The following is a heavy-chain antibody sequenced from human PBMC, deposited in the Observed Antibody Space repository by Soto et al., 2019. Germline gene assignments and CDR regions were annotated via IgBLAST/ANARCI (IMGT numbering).Heavy chain of an antibody. D-gene: IGHD1-26*01. Sequence: QVQLVQSGAEVRKPGSSVKVSCEASGGTFSSYALNWMRQAPGQGLEWMGGIIPLFGTTTYAEKFQGRVTITADESTRTAFLELSSRTAEDTAMYYCARDGGGATFDYWGQGTLVTVSS. J-gene: IGHJ4*02. CDR3: ARDGGGATFDY. CDR2: IIPLFGTT. V-gene: IGHV1-69*12. CDR1: GGTFSSYA.